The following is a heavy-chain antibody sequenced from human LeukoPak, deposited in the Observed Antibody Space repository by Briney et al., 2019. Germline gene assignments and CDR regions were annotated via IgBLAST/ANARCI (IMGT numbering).Heavy chain of an antibody. CDR1: GFTFSSYA. V-gene: IGHV3-30-3*01. CDR2: ISYDGSNK. J-gene: IGHJ4*02. CDR3: ARDLTNSFYFDY. Sequence: PGGSLRLSCAASGFTFSSYAMHWVRQAPGKGLEWVAVISYDGSNKYYADSVKGRFTISRDNSKNTLYLQMNGLRAEDTAVYYCARDLTNSFYFDYWGQGTLVTVSS. D-gene: IGHD3-9*01.